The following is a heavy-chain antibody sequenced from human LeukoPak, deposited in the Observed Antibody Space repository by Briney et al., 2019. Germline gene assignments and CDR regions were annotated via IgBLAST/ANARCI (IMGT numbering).Heavy chain of an antibody. V-gene: IGHV4-31*03. CDR3: ARLPQIYDSSGSPVDY. Sequence: PSETLSLTCTVSGGSISSGGYYWSWIRQHPGKGLEWIGYIYYSGSTYYDPSLKSRVTISVDTSKNQFSLKLSSVTAADTAVYYCARLPQIYDSSGSPVDYWGQGTLVTVSS. CDR2: IYYSGST. J-gene: IGHJ4*02. CDR1: GGSISSGGYY. D-gene: IGHD3-22*01.